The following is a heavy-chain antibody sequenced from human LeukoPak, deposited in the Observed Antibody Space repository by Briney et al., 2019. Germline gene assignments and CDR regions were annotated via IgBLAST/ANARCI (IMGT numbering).Heavy chain of an antibody. J-gene: IGHJ4*02. V-gene: IGHV1-2*02. CDR3: ARDKYTGYETFDY. CDR1: GYTFTSYY. D-gene: IGHD5-12*01. Sequence: GASVKVSCKASGYTFTSYYIHWVRQAPGQGLEWMGWINPNNGGTNYAQKFQGRVTMTRDTSISTAYMELNRLTSDDTAVYYCARDKYTGYETFDYWGQGTPVTVSS. CDR2: INPNNGGT.